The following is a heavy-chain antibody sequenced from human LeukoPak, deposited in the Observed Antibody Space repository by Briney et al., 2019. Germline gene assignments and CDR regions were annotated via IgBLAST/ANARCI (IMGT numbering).Heavy chain of an antibody. D-gene: IGHD6-6*01. CDR1: GGSISTYY. CDR2: IYHSGST. CDR3: ARGGAARLHFQN. Sequence: SETLSLTCTVSGGSISTYYRNWIRQPPGKGLEWIGYIYHSGSTNYNPSLQSRVTISVDTSKNQFSLNLNSVTAADTAVYYCARGGAARLHFQNWGQGTLVTVSS. J-gene: IGHJ1*01. V-gene: IGHV4-59*01.